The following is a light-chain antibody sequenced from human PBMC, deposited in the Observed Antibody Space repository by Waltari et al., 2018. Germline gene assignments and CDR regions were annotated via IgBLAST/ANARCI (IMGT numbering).Light chain of an antibody. CDR2: KVS. Sequence: DVVMTRSPLSLAVILGQPASISCRSSQSLVSRDGSTYFNWFQQRPGQSPRRLLYKVSNRDSGVPDRFSGSGSGTDFTLRISRVEAEDVGVYYCMQGTHRPWTFGQGTKVEIK. CDR3: MQGTHRPWT. J-gene: IGKJ1*01. CDR1: QSLVSRDGSTY. V-gene: IGKV2-30*01.